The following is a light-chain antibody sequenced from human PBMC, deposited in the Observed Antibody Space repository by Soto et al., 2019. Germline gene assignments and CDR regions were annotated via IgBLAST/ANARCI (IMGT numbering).Light chain of an antibody. CDR2: GNS. CDR1: SSNIGAGYD. CDR3: QSYDSSLSGSV. J-gene: IGLJ2*01. V-gene: IGLV1-40*01. Sequence: QSVLTQPPSVSEAPGQRVTSSCTGSSSNIGAGYDVHWYQQLPGTAPKLLIYGNSNRPSGVPDRFSGSKSGTSASLAITGLQAEDEADYYCQSYDSSLSGSVFGGGTHLTVL.